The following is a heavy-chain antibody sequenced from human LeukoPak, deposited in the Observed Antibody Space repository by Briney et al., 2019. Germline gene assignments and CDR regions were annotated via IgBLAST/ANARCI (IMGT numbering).Heavy chain of an antibody. J-gene: IGHJ5*02. D-gene: IGHD6-19*01. CDR2: ISSSSSYI. Sequence: PGGSLRLSCAASGFTFSSYSMNWVRQAPGKGLEWVSSISSSSSYIYYADSVKGRFTISRDNAKNSLYLQMNSLRAEDTAVYYCARDGSSGWYMGSWFDPWGQGTLVTVFS. CDR3: ARDGSSGWYMGSWFDP. CDR1: GFTFSSYS. V-gene: IGHV3-21*01.